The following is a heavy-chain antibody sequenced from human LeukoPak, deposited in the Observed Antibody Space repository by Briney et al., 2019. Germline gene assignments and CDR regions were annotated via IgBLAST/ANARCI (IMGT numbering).Heavy chain of an antibody. Sequence: SETLSLTCTVSGGSISSSSYYCGWIRQPPGEGLEWIGSIYYSGSTYYNPSLKSRVTISVDTSKNQFSLKLSSVTAADTAVYYCAVNWNYVDNWFDPWGQGTLVTVSS. D-gene: IGHD1-7*01. J-gene: IGHJ5*02. V-gene: IGHV4-39*01. CDR1: GGSISSSSYY. CDR2: IYYSGST. CDR3: AVNWNYVDNWFDP.